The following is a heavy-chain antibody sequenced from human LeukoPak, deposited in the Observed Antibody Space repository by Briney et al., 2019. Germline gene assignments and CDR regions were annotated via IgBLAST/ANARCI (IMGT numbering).Heavy chain of an antibody. CDR3: ASRPPTSRTYYGVFDY. V-gene: IGHV3-7*03. D-gene: IGHD3-10*01. CDR1: GVTFSRYW. CDR2: IKEDGSEK. Sequence: PEGSLRLSCAASGVTFSRYWMSWVRQAPGKGPEWVANIKEDGSEKYYVDSVKGRFTISRDNAKNSLYLQMNSLRAEDTAVYYCASRPPTSRTYYGVFDYWGQGALVTVSS. J-gene: IGHJ4*02.